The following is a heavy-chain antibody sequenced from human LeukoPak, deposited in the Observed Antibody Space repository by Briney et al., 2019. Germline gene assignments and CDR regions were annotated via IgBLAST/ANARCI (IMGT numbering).Heavy chain of an antibody. CDR3: VRDRDWGFDY. Sequence: GGSLRLSCAASGFTFSSDSMHWVRQAPGKGLEWVTFIRSDGSSNYYGDSVEGRFTLSRDNFKNTLSLQMNSLRAEDTAVYYCVRDRDWGFDYWGQGTLVTVSS. J-gene: IGHJ4*02. D-gene: IGHD3/OR15-3a*01. V-gene: IGHV3-30*02. CDR2: IRSDGSSN. CDR1: GFTFSSDS.